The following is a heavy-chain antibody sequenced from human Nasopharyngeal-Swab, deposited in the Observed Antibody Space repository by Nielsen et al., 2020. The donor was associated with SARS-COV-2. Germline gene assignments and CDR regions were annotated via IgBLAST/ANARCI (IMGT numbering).Heavy chain of an antibody. CDR3: ARGRDYGDYVDYFDY. D-gene: IGHD4-17*01. Sequence: RQAPGKGLEWIGEINHSGSTNYNPSLKSRVTISVDTSKNQFSLKLSPVTAADTAVYYCARGRDYGDYVDYFDYWGQGTLVTVSS. V-gene: IGHV4-34*01. J-gene: IGHJ4*02. CDR2: INHSGST.